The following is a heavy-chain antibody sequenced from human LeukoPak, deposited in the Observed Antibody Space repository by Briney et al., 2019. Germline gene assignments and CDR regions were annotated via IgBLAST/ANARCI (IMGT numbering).Heavy chain of an antibody. CDR1: GGSISSSSYY. V-gene: IGHV4-39*01. Sequence: PSETLSLTCTVSGGSISSSSYYWGWIRQPPGKGLEWIGSIYYSGSTYYNPSLKSRVTISVDTSKNQFSLKLSSVTAADTAVYYCASQTYYYDSSGYYWSYYFDYWGQGTLVTVSS. J-gene: IGHJ4*02. CDR3: ASQTYYYDSSGYYWSYYFDY. D-gene: IGHD3-22*01. CDR2: IYYSGST.